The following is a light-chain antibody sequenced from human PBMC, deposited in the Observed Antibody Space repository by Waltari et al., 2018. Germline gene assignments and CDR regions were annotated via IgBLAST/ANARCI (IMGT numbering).Light chain of an antibody. V-gene: IGLV3-21*04. CDR3: QVWDSNNDHAFWV. Sequence: SYVLTQPPSVSVATGETASIACGGNTIGIRSVHWYQQKPGQAPVLVIYSDTDRPSGIPERFSGSNSGNTATLTISRVEAGDEADYYCQVWDSNNDHAFWVFGGGTNLTVL. J-gene: IGLJ3*02. CDR2: SDT. CDR1: TIGIRS.